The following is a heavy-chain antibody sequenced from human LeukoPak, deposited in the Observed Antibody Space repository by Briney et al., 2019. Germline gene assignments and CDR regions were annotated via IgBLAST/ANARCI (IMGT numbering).Heavy chain of an antibody. CDR3: AKDVYSSGMVYFDY. CDR2: ISWNSGRI. D-gene: IGHD6-19*01. Sequence: PGRSLRLFCAASGFTFDDYAMHWVRQAPGKGLEGVSGISWNSGRINYADSVKGRFTISRENAKNSLYLQMNSLRAEDTAVYYCAKDVYSSGMVYFDYWGQGTPVTVSS. J-gene: IGHJ4*02. V-gene: IGHV3-9*01. CDR1: GFTFDDYA.